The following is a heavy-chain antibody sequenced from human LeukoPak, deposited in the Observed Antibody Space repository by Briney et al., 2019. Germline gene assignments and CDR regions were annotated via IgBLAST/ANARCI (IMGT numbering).Heavy chain of an antibody. V-gene: IGHV4-59*01. CDR1: DGSINSFY. CDR2: IYYNGNT. Sequence: SETLSLTCSVSDGSINSFYWNWIRRPPGKGLEWIGYIYYNGNTNYSPSLKSRVTMSVDTSRNLFSLKVSSVTAADTAVYYCARGRSNYYGMDVWGQGTTVTVSS. CDR3: ARGRSNYYGMDV. J-gene: IGHJ6*02. D-gene: IGHD1-26*01.